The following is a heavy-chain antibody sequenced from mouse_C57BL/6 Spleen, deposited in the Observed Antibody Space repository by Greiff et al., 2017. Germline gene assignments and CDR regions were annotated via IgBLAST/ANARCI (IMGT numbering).Heavy chain of an antibody. V-gene: IGHV1-61*01. CDR1: GYTFTSYW. CDR3: ARLTTALATGDY. J-gene: IGHJ4*01. Sequence: QVQLQQPGAELVRPGSSVKLSCKASGYTFTSYWMDWVKQRPGQGLEWIGNIYPSDSETHYNQKFKDKATLTVDKSSSTAYMQLSSLTSEDSAVYYCARLTTALATGDYWGQGTSVTVSS. CDR2: IYPSDSET. D-gene: IGHD1-1*01.